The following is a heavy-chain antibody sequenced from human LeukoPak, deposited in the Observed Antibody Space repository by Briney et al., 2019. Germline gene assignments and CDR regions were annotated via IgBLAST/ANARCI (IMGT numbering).Heavy chain of an antibody. CDR3: AKLRSPFITDAFDI. J-gene: IGHJ3*02. Sequence: QSGGSLRLSCAASGFTLSRYAMSWVRQAPGKGLEWVSSITGSASSTYNADSVKGRFAISRDNTKNTLSLQMNTLRAEDTAVYYCAKLRSPFITDAFDIWGQGTMVTVSS. V-gene: IGHV3-23*01. D-gene: IGHD3-22*01. CDR2: ITGSASST. CDR1: GFTLSRYA.